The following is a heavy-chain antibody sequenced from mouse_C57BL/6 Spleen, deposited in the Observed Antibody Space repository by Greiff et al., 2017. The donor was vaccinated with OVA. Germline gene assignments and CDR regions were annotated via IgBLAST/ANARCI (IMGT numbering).Heavy chain of an antibody. CDR1: GFTFSDYG. D-gene: IGHD3-2*02. V-gene: IGHV5-17*01. CDR2: ISSGSSTI. J-gene: IGHJ3*01. CDR3: ARPRPWFAY. Sequence: EVQVVESGGGLVKPGGSLKLSCAASGFTFSDYGMHWVRQAPEKGLEWVAYISSGSSTIYYADTVKGRFTISRDNAKNTLFLQMTSLRSEDTAMYYCARPRPWFAYWGQGTLVTVSA.